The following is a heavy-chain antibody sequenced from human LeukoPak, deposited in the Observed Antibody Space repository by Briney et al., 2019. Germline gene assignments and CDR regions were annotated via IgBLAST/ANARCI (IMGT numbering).Heavy chain of an antibody. CDR3: ARSYSSSWYYFDY. CDR1: GGSFSGYY. V-gene: IGHV3-53*01. J-gene: IGHJ4*02. D-gene: IGHD6-13*01. CDR2: IYSGGST. Sequence: ETLSLTCAVYGGSFSGYYWSWIRQAPGKGLEWVSVIYSGGSTYYADSVKGRFTISRDNSKNTLYLQMNSLRAEDTAVYYCARSYSSSWYYFDYWGQGTLVTVSS.